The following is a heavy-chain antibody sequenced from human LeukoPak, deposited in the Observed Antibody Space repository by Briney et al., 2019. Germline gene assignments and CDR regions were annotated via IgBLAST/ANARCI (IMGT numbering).Heavy chain of an antibody. CDR3: ARSRASSVVPAAMSFDY. Sequence: SETLSLTCAVYGGSFSGYYWSWMRQPSGKGLEWIGEINHSGSTNYNPSLKSRVTISVDTSKNQFSLKLSSVTAADTAVYYCARSRASSVVPAAMSFDYWGQGTLVTVSS. CDR2: INHSGST. CDR1: GGSFSGYY. J-gene: IGHJ4*02. V-gene: IGHV4-34*01. D-gene: IGHD2-2*01.